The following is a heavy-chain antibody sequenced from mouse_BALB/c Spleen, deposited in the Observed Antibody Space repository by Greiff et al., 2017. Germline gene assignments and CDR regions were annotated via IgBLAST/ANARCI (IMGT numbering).Heavy chain of an antibody. Sequence: VQLQQSGAELAKPGASVKMSCKASGYTFTSYWMHWVKQRPGQGLEWIGYINPSTGYTEYNQKFKDKATLTADKSSSTAYMQLSSLTSEDSAVYYCARPAYFDYWGQGTTLTVSS. CDR2: INPSTGYT. CDR1: GYTFTSYW. V-gene: IGHV1-7*01. CDR3: ARPAYFDY. J-gene: IGHJ2*01.